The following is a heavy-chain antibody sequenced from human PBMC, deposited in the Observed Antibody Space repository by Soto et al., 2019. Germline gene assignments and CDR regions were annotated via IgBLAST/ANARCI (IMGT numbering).Heavy chain of an antibody. CDR3: ARRGSGSYYDY. V-gene: IGHV3-23*01. D-gene: IGHD1-26*01. Sequence: EVQLLESGGGLVQPGGSLRLSCAASGFTFSSYAMRWVRQAPGKGLEWVSAISGSGGSTYYADSVKGRFTISRDNSKNTVYLQMNSLRAEDTAVYYCARRGSGSYYDYCGQGTLVTVSS. J-gene: IGHJ4*02. CDR1: GFTFSSYA. CDR2: ISGSGGST.